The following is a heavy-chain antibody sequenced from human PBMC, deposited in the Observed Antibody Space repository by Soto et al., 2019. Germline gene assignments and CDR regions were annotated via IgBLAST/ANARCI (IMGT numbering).Heavy chain of an antibody. V-gene: IGHV3-33*01. J-gene: IGHJ4*02. Sequence: QVQLVESGGGVVQPGRSLRLSCAASGFTFSSYGMHWVRQAPGKGLEWVAVIWYDGSNKYYADSVKGRFTISRDNSNNTLYRQMNSLRAEDTAVYYCARGQFDDSSGGFDYWGQGTLVTVYS. CDR1: GFTFSSYG. CDR3: ARGQFDDSSGGFDY. CDR2: IWYDGSNK. D-gene: IGHD3-22*01.